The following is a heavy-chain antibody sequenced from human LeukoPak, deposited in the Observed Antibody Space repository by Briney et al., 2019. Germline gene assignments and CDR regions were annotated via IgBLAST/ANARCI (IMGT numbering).Heavy chain of an antibody. D-gene: IGHD4-17*01. CDR1: GYTFTSYG. CDR2: ISAYNGNT. CDR3: ARVDGDYDEDAFDI. Sequence: GASVKVSCKASGYTFTSYGISWVRQAPGQGLEWMGWISAYNGNTNYAQKLQGRVTMTTDTSTSTAYMELRSLRSDDTAVYYCARVDGDYDEDAFDIWGQGTMVTVSS. V-gene: IGHV1-18*01. J-gene: IGHJ3*02.